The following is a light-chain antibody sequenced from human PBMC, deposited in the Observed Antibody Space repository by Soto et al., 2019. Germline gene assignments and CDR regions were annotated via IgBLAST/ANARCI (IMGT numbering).Light chain of an antibody. V-gene: IGLV2-14*01. CDR1: SSDVGGYKY. Sequence: QSALTQPASVSGSPGQSITISCTGTSSDVGGYKYVSWYQQHPGEAPKLMIYEVSNRPSGISNRFSGSKSGNTASLTISALQAEDEADYYCRSYTSSSTLEVFGTGTKLTVL. J-gene: IGLJ1*01. CDR3: RSYTSSSTLEV. CDR2: EVS.